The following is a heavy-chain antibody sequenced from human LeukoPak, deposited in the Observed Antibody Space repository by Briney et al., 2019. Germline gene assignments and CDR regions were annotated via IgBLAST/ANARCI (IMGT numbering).Heavy chain of an antibody. CDR1: GFTFNYYW. CDR2: IKEDGSEN. J-gene: IGHJ6*03. Sequence: GGSLRLSCAASGFTFNYYWMSWVRQAPGKGLEWVANIKEDGSENYSVDSVKGRFTISRDNAKNSLYLQMNSLRAEDTAVYYCARDRGYYYYMDVWGKGTTVTVSS. D-gene: IGHD3-10*01. CDR3: ARDRGYYYYMDV. V-gene: IGHV3-7*03.